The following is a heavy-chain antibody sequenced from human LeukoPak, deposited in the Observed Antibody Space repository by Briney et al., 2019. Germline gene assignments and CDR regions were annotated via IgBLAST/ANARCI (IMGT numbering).Heavy chain of an antibody. CDR3: ARDYVDTAMVPYYYYYYMDV. CDR1: GGSISTYY. Sequence: PSETLSLTCTVSGGSISTYYWGWIRQAPGKGLEWIGSIYYSGNTYYNSSLKSRVTMSVDTSKNQFSLKLSSVTAADTAVYYCARDYVDTAMVPYYYYYYMDVWGKGTTVTISS. D-gene: IGHD5-18*01. CDR2: IYYSGNT. J-gene: IGHJ6*03. V-gene: IGHV4-39*07.